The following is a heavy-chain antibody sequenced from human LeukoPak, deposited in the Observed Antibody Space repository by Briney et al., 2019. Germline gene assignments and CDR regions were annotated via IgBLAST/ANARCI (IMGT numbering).Heavy chain of an antibody. D-gene: IGHD2-15*01. CDR2: ISSGGSSI. CDR3: ARACSIGTCSRNYYGLDV. J-gene: IGHJ6*02. CDR1: GFTFSDYY. V-gene: IGHV3-11*01. Sequence: GGSLRLSCAASGFTFSDYYMSWIRQAPGKGLEWVSYISSGGSSIYYADSVKGRFTISRDNAKNSMYLQMNSLRAEDTAVYYCARACSIGTCSRNYYGLDVWGQGTTVTVSS.